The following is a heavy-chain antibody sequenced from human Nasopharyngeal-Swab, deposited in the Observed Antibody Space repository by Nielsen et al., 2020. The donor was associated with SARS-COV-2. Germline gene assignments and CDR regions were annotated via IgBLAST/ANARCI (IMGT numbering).Heavy chain of an antibody. Sequence: GGSLRLSCAASGFTFSSYSMSWVRQAPGKGLEWVANIKQDGSEKYYVDSVKGRFTISRDNAKNSLYLQMNSLRAEDTAVYYCASAAPLDYWGQGTLVTVSS. CDR2: IKQDGSEK. J-gene: IGHJ4*02. CDR3: ASAAPLDY. D-gene: IGHD6-6*01. CDR1: GFTFSSYS. V-gene: IGHV3-7*01.